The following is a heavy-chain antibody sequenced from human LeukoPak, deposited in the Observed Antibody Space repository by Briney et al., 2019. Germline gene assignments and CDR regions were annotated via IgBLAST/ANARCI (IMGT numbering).Heavy chain of an antibody. J-gene: IGHJ5*02. CDR1: GYTFTSYG. V-gene: IGHV1-46*01. D-gene: IGHD4-11*01. Sequence: ASVKVSCKASGYTFTSYGISWVRQAPGQGLEWMGIINPSGGSTTYAQKFQGRVTMTRDMSTRTLYMELSSLRSEDTAFYYCARVGDYSPRGWFDPWGQGTLVTVSS. CDR3: ARVGDYSPRGWFDP. CDR2: INPSGGST.